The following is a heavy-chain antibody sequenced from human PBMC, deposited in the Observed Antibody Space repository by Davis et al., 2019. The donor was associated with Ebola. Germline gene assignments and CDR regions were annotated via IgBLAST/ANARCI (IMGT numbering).Heavy chain of an antibody. V-gene: IGHV3-21*01. Sequence: GESLKISCAASGFTISSHSMNWVRQAPGKGLECVSSIGSTTNLIYYADSVKGRFTISRDNAKNSLYLQMNSLRAEDTAVYYCARDGSNSYLDYWGQGNLVTVSS. CDR1: GFTISSHS. CDR2: IGSTTNLI. J-gene: IGHJ4*02. CDR3: ARDGSNSYLDY. D-gene: IGHD6-6*01.